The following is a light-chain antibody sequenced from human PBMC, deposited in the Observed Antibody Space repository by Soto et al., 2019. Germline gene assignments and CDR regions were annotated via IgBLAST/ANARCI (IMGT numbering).Light chain of an antibody. CDR1: SSDFGSYKF. CDR2: ETS. V-gene: IGLV2-23*01. Sequence: VLTQPASVSGSPGQSVTISCTGTSSDFGSYKFVSWYQHHPGKVPKVIIYETSKRPSGVSDRFSGSKSGNTASLTISGLQAEDEADYYCFSFTSTNTHVFGSGTKVTVL. J-gene: IGLJ1*01. CDR3: FSFTSTNTHV.